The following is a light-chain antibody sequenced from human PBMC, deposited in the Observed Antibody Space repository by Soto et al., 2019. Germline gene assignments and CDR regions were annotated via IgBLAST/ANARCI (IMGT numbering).Light chain of an antibody. V-gene: IGKV2-28*01. CDR3: MQALQTPYT. CDR2: LGS. Sequence: DIVMTQSPLSLPVTPGEPASISCRSSQSLLHRNGYNYLDWYLQKPGQSPQLLIYLGSNRASGVPDRFSGSGSGTDFTLKISRVDTEDVGGYYCMQALQTPYTFGQGTKLEIK. J-gene: IGKJ2*01. CDR1: QSLLHRNGYNY.